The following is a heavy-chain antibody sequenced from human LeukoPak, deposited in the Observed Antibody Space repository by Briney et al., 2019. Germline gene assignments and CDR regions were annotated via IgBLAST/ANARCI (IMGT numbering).Heavy chain of an antibody. D-gene: IGHD3-10*01. V-gene: IGHV3-64D*06. J-gene: IGHJ4*02. CDR1: GFTFSSSA. CDR3: VKTLKYYGSGRGLFDS. Sequence: GGSLRLSCSASGFTFSSSAMFWVRQAPGKGLVYVSAFSRDGSSTFYADSVKGRFTISRDNSKIMLYLQMSSLRADDTAVYYCVKTLKYYGSGRGLFDSWGQGTLVTVSS. CDR2: FSRDGSST.